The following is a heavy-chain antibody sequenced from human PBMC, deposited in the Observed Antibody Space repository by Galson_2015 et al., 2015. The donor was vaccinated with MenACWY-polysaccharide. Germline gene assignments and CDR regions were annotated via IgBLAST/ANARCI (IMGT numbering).Heavy chain of an antibody. CDR3: ARDPHCGAGCSIHDAFDV. CDR1: GFTFSSYW. V-gene: IGHV3-74*01. Sequence: SLRLSCAASGFTFSSYWMHWVRQAPGEGLVWVSRINTDGSSTSYADSVKGRFTAPRDNAKNTVYLQMNSLRAEDTAVYYCARDPHCGAGCSIHDAFDVWGQGTKVTVSS. CDR2: INTDGSST. J-gene: IGHJ3*01. D-gene: IGHD2-21*02.